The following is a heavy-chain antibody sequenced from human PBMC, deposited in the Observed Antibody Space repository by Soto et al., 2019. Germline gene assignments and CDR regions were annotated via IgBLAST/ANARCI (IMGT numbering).Heavy chain of an antibody. V-gene: IGHV1-58*01. J-gene: IGHJ6*02. CDR3: AVYYYGSGSYYRSESYYYYGMDV. Sequence: SVKVSCKASGFTFTSSAVQWVRQARGQRLEWIGWIVVGSGNTNYAQKFQERFTITRDMSTSTAYMELSSLRSEDTSVYYCAVYYYGSGSYYRSESYYYYGMDVWGQGTTVTVSS. CDR1: GFTFTSSA. CDR2: IVVGSGNT. D-gene: IGHD3-10*01.